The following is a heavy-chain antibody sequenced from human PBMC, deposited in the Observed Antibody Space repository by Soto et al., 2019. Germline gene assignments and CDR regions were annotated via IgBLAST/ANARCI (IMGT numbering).Heavy chain of an antibody. CDR2: MNPNSSNT. D-gene: IGHD4-17*01. CDR1: GYTFTSHD. Sequence: QVQLVQSGAAVKKSGASVKVSCKASGYTFTSHDINWVRQATGQGLEWMGWMNPNSSNTGYAQKFQGRVTMTRNTSISTAYMELSSLRSEDTAVYYCARWDYGYYARFDYGGRETLVTVSS. J-gene: IGHJ4*02. V-gene: IGHV1-8*01. CDR3: ARWDYGYYARFDY.